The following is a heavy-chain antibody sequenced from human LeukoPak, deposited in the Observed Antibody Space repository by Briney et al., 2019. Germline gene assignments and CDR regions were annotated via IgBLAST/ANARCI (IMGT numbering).Heavy chain of an antibody. J-gene: IGHJ6*04. CDR2: IWYDGSNK. Sequence: PGRSLRLSCAASGFTFSSYGMHWVRQAPGKGLEWVAVIWYDGSNKYYADSVKGRFTISRDNSKNTLYLQMNSLRAEDTAVYYCARGFGSVYYSYYYYYGMAVGAKGTRVPVPS. V-gene: IGHV3-33*01. CDR3: ARGFGSVYYSYYYYYGMAV. CDR1: GFTFSSYG. D-gene: IGHD3-3*01.